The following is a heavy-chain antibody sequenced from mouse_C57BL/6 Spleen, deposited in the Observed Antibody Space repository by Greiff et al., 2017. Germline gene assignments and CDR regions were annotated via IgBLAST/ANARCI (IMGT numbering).Heavy chain of an antibody. Sequence: VKLMESGPELVKPGASVKISCKASGYAFSSSWMNWVKQRPGKGLEWIGRIYPGDGDTNYNGKFKGKATLTADKSSSTAYMQLSSLTSEDSAVYFCARSLYYGSSYDYWGQGTTLTVSS. J-gene: IGHJ2*01. V-gene: IGHV1-82*01. CDR2: IYPGDGDT. CDR3: ARSLYYGSSYDY. CDR1: GYAFSSSW. D-gene: IGHD1-1*01.